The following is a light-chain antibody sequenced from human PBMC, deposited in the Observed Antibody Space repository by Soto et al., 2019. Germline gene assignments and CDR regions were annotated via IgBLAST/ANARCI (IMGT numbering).Light chain of an antibody. Sequence: DIPMTQSPSTLSASVGDRVTITCRSSQSIGNWLAWYQQKPGKAPKLLIYKGSDLQSGVPSTFSGRGSGAEFTLTISSLQPDDVATYYCLQYNNYPWTFGQRTKVEVK. CDR1: QSIGNW. CDR3: LQYNNYPWT. CDR2: KGS. J-gene: IGKJ1*01. V-gene: IGKV1-5*03.